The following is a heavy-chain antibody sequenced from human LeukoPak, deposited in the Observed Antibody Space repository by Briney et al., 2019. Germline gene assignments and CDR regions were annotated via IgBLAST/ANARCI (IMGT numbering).Heavy chain of an antibody. D-gene: IGHD5-18*01. CDR2: IIPIFGTA. V-gene: IGHV1-69*01. Sequence: SVKVSCKASGGTFSSYAISWMRQAPGQGLEWMGGIIPIFGTANYAQKFQGRVTITADESTSTAYMELSSLRSEDTAVYYCARGVRLEDTAMVTFYYYGMDVWGQGTTVTVSS. CDR3: ARGVRLEDTAMVTFYYYGMDV. J-gene: IGHJ6*02. CDR1: GGTFSSYA.